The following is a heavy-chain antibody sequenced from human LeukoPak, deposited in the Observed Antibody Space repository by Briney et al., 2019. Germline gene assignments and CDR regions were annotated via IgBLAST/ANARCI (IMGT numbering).Heavy chain of an antibody. CDR2: INPNSGGT. CDR1: GYTFTGYY. V-gene: IGHV1-2*02. Sequence: ASVKVSCKASGYTFTGYYMHWVRQAPGQGLEWMGWINPNSGGTNYAQKFQGRVTMTRDTSISTAYMELSRLRSDDTAVYYCATGIVGATTFQQSFDYWGQGTLVTVSS. J-gene: IGHJ4*02. CDR3: ATGIVGATTFQQSFDY. D-gene: IGHD1-26*01.